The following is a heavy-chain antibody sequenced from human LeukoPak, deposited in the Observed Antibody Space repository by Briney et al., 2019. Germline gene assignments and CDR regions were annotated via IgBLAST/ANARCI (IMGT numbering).Heavy chain of an antibody. CDR1: GGSISSSSYY. V-gene: IGHV4-39*01. J-gene: IGHJ6*03. CDR2: IYYSGST. D-gene: IGHD6-13*01. Sequence: SETLSLTCTVSGGSISSSSYYWGWIRQPPGKGLEWIGRIYYSGSTYYNPSLKSRVTISEDTSKNQFSLKLSPVTAADTAVYYCATTYSSSATWYYYCYMDVWGKGTTVTVSS. CDR3: ATTYSSSATWYYYCYMDV.